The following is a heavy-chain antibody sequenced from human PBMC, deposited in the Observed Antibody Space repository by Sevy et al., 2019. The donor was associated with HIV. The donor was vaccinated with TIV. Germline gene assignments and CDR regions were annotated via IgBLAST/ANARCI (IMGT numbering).Heavy chain of an antibody. CDR1: GYTLTKLP. CDR3: ATSDFWSDYPLYGRDV. J-gene: IGHJ6*02. CDR2: FAPEDGET. V-gene: IGHV1-24*01. Sequence: ASVKVSCMVSGYTLTKLPMHWVRQAPGKGLEWMGGFAPEDGETIYAQKFQGRVTMTEDTSTDTAYMELSSLRSEDTAVYYCATSDFWSDYPLYGRDVWGQGTTVTVSS. D-gene: IGHD3-3*01.